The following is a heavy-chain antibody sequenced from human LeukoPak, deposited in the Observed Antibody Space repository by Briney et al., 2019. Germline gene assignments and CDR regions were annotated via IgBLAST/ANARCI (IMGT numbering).Heavy chain of an antibody. V-gene: IGHV3-74*01. Sequence: GGSLRLSCAASGFSFSTFSMHWVRQVPGKGLVWVSRFKWDGIVSYADSVKGRFTISRDNAKNTVLLQMNSLRAEDTALYYCAGEDVPLFKDAFDIWGQGTMVTVSS. D-gene: IGHD2-2*01. CDR2: FKWDGIV. J-gene: IGHJ3*02. CDR1: GFSFSTFS. CDR3: AGEDVPLFKDAFDI.